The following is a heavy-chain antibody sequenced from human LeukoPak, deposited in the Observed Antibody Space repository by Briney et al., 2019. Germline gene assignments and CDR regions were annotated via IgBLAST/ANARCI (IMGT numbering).Heavy chain of an antibody. D-gene: IGHD3-22*01. CDR1: GGSISCYY. CDR3: ARDALEGNDYYDSSGTKDY. V-gene: IGHV4-4*07. CDR2: IYTSGST. Sequence: PSETLSLTCTVSGGSISCYYWSWIRQPAGKGLEWIGRIYTSGSTNYNPSLKSRVTISVDTSKNQFSLKLSSVTAADTAVYYCARDALEGNDYYDSSGTKDYWGQGTLVTVSS. J-gene: IGHJ4*02.